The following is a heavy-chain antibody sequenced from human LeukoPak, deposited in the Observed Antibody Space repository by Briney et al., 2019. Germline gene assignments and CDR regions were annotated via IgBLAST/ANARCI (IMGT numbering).Heavy chain of an antibody. Sequence: ASVKVSCKASGYTFTSYGISWVRQAPGQGLEWMGWISAHNGNTNYAQKLQGRVTMTTDTSTSTAYMELRSLRADDTAVYYCARVSPRDYYYDSSGSAYWGQGTLVTVSS. CDR2: ISAHNGNT. CDR1: GYTFTSYG. V-gene: IGHV1-18*01. D-gene: IGHD3-22*01. J-gene: IGHJ4*02. CDR3: ARVSPRDYYYDSSGSAY.